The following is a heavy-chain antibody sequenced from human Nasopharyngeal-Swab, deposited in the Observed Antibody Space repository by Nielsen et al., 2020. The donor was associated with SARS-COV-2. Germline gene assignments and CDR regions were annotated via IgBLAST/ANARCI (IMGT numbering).Heavy chain of an antibody. Sequence: SETLSLTCAVYGGSFSGYYWSWIRQPPGKGLEWIGEINHSGSTNYNPSLKSRVTISVDTSKNQFSLKLSSVTAAATAVYYCARGRRLLWFGELLTKPIQNNWFDPWGQGTLVTVSS. CDR2: INHSGST. J-gene: IGHJ5*02. CDR1: GGSFSGYY. D-gene: IGHD3-10*01. CDR3: ARGRRLLWFGELLTKPIQNNWFDP. V-gene: IGHV4-34*01.